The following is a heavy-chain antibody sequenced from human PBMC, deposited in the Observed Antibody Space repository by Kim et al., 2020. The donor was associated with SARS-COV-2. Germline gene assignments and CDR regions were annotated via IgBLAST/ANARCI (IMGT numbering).Heavy chain of an antibody. V-gene: IGHV4-31*02. CDR2: GRT. D-gene: IGHD3-10*01. Sequence: GRTYFNPTLKSRVNISVDTSKNQFSLKLSSVTAAETAVYYCAGDRFGEYFWGQGTLVTVSS. J-gene: IGHJ4*02. CDR3: AGDRFGEYF.